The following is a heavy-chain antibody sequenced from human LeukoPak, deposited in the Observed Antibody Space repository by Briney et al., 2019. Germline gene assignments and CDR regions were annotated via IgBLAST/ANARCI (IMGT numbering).Heavy chain of an antibody. J-gene: IGHJ6*02. V-gene: IGHV1-69*13. Sequence: SVKVSCKASGGTFSSYGISWVRQAPGQGLEWMGGIIPIFGTANYAQKFQGRVTITADESTSTAYMELSSLRSEDTAVYYCARRMVATSYFYGMDVWGQGTTVAVSS. CDR2: IIPIFGTA. CDR1: GGTFSSYG. CDR3: ARRMVATSYFYGMDV. D-gene: IGHD5-12*01.